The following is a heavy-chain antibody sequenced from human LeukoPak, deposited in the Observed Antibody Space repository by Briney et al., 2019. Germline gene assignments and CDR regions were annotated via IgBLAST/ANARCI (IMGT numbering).Heavy chain of an antibody. V-gene: IGHV1-24*01. Sequence: VASVKVSCKVSGYTLTELSMHWVRQAPGKGLEWMGGFDPEDGETIYAQKFQGRVTMTEDTSTDTAYMELSSLRSEDTAVYYCATPTVDTAMVTAFDYWGQGTLVTVST. CDR2: FDPEDGET. D-gene: IGHD5-18*01. CDR1: GYTLTELS. CDR3: ATPTVDTAMVTAFDY. J-gene: IGHJ4*02.